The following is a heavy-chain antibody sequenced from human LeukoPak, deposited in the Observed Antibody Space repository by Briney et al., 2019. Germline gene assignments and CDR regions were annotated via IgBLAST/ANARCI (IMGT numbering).Heavy chain of an antibody. CDR1: GGSISSSSYY. Sequence: PSETLSLTCTVSGGSISSSSYYWGWIRQPPGKRLEWIGSIYYSGSTYYNPSLKSRVTISVDTSKNQLSLKLSSVTAADTAAYYCARQSSDTLGVVNLYYYYMDVWGKGTTVTVSS. J-gene: IGHJ6*03. CDR2: IYYSGST. CDR3: ARQSSDTLGVVNLYYYYMDV. D-gene: IGHD3-22*01. V-gene: IGHV4-39*01.